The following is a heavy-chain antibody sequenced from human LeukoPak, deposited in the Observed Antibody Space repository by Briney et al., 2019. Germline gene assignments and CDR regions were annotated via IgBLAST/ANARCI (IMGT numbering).Heavy chain of an antibody. CDR3: AKGSLSGLYYFDY. J-gene: IGHJ4*02. V-gene: IGHV3-23*01. CDR1: GFTFSSYA. D-gene: IGHD3-9*01. Sequence: QAGGSLRLSCAASGFTFSSYAMSCVRQAPGKGLEWVSTISGSGGSTNYADSVKGRFTISRDNSKNTLYLQMNSLRAEDTAVYYRAKGSLSGLYYFDYWGQGTLVTVSS. CDR2: ISGSGGST.